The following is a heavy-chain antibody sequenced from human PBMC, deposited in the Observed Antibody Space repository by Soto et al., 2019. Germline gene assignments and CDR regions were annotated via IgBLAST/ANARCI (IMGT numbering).Heavy chain of an antibody. J-gene: IGHJ5*02. CDR2: ISSSSSTI. Sequence: EVQLVESGGGLVQPGGSLRLSCAASGFTFSSYSMNWVRQAPGKGLAWVSYISSSSSTIYYADSVKGRFTISRDNAKNSLDLQMNSLRAEDTAVYYCARHPERIAQIGWFDPWGQGTLVTVSS. V-gene: IGHV3-48*01. D-gene: IGHD6-13*01. CDR3: ARHPERIAQIGWFDP. CDR1: GFTFSSYS.